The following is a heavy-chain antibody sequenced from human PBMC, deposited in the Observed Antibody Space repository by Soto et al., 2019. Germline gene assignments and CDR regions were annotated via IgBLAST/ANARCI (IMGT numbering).Heavy chain of an antibody. J-gene: IGHJ3*02. CDR2: IYTSGST. Sequence: PSETLSLTCTVSGGSISSYYWSWIRQPAGKGLEWIGRIYTSGSTNYNPSLKSRVTMSVDTSKNQFSLKLSSVTAADTAVYYCARVSGYDYVCGSYRLAPEAFDIWGQGTMVTVSS. D-gene: IGHD3-16*02. CDR3: ARVSGYDYVCGSYRLAPEAFDI. CDR1: GGSISSYY. V-gene: IGHV4-4*07.